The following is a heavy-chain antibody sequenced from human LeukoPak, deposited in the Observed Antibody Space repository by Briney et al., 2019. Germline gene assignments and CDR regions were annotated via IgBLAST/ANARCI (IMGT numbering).Heavy chain of an antibody. D-gene: IGHD3-10*01. CDR3: ARDRGFGEPYYYMDV. CDR1: GFTFSDHY. CDR2: TRNKANSYTT. V-gene: IGHV3-72*01. J-gene: IGHJ6*03. Sequence: GGSLRLSCAASGFTFSDHYMDWVRQAPGKGLEWVGRTRNKANSYTTEYAASVKGRFTISRDDSKNSLYLQMNSLKTEDTAVYYCARDRGFGEPYYYMDVWGKGTTVTISS.